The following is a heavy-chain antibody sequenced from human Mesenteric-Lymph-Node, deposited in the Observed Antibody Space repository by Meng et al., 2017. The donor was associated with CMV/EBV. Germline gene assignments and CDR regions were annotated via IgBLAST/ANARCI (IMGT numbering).Heavy chain of an antibody. CDR2: IIPILGIA. CDR3: ARYYYDSSGYYYYFDY. Sequence: SGGTFSSYAISWVRQAPGQGLEWMGRIIPILGIANYAQKFQGRVTITADQSTSTAYMELSSLRSEDTAVYYCARYYYDSSGYYYYFDYWGQGTLVTVSS. V-gene: IGHV1-69*04. CDR1: GGTFSSYA. D-gene: IGHD3-22*01. J-gene: IGHJ4*02.